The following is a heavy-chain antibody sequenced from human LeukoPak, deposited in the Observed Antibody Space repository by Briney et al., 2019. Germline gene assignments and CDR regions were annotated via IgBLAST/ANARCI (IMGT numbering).Heavy chain of an antibody. CDR2: IKEDGSEK. J-gene: IGHJ4*02. D-gene: IGHD3-3*01. V-gene: IGHV3-7*01. CDR3: ARDWSDGFDY. CDR1: GFTFSSYW. Sequence: GGSLRLSCAASGFTFSSYWMSWVRQAPGKGLEWVASIKEDGSEKYYVDSVKGRFTISRDNAKNSVYLQMNSLRAEDTAVYYCARDWSDGFDYWGQGTLLTVSS.